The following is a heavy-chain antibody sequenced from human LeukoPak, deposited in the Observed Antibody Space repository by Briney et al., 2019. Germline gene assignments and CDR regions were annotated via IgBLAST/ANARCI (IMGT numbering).Heavy chain of an antibody. CDR2: IYYSGST. CDR3: ARAPGIAAAGAHFDF. D-gene: IGHD6-13*01. V-gene: IGHV4-59*01. Sequence: PSETLSLTCTVSGGSLSSYYWSWIRQSPGKGLEWIGYIYYSGSTKYNPSLKSRVTISVDTSKNQFPLKLSSVTAGDTAVYYCARAPGIAAAGAHFDFWGQGTLVTVSS. CDR1: GGSLSSYY. J-gene: IGHJ4*02.